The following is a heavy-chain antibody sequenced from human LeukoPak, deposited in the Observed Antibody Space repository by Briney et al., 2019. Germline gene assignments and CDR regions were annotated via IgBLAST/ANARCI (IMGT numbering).Heavy chain of an antibody. Sequence: ASVKVSCKASGYTFTGYYIHWVRQAPGQGLEWMGWINPNSGGTSYAQKFQGRVTMTRDTSISTAYMELSRLTSDDTAVYYCARDAIVRDYSNSDYWGQGTLVTVSP. CDR1: GYTFTGYY. CDR3: ARDAIVRDYSNSDY. J-gene: IGHJ4*02. V-gene: IGHV1-2*02. D-gene: IGHD4-11*01. CDR2: INPNSGGT.